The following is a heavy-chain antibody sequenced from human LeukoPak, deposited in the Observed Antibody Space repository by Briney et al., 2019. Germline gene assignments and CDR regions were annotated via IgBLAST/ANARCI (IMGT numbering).Heavy chain of an antibody. V-gene: IGHV1-3*01. CDR2: INAGNGNT. J-gene: IGHJ4*02. CDR3: ARAPPPFYDFWSGYYPPPFDY. CDR1: GYTFTSYA. D-gene: IGHD3-3*01. Sequence: ASVKVSCKASGYTFTSYAMHWVRRAPGQRLEWMGWINAGNGNTKYSQKFQGRVTITRDTSASTAYMELSSLRSEDTAVYYCARAPPPFYDFWSGYYPPPFDYWGQGTLVTVSS.